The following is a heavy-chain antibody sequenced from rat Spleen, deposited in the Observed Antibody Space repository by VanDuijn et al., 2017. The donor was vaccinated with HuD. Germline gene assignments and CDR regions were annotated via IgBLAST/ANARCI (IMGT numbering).Heavy chain of an antibody. CDR3: TRRATTRVGYWYFYF. CDR2: ISYDGSST. CDR1: GFTFSDYA. Sequence: EVQLVESGGGLVQPGRSLKLSCAASGFTFSDYAMAWVRQAPKKGLEWVATISYDGSSTYYRDSVKGRFTISRDNAKNTLFLQMDSLRSEDTATYYCTRRATTRVGYWYFYFWGPGTMVTVSS. J-gene: IGHJ1*01. V-gene: IGHV5-17*01. D-gene: IGHD1-4*01.